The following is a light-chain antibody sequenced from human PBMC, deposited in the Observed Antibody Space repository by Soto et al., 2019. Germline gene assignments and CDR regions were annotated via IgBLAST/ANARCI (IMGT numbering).Light chain of an antibody. J-gene: IGKJ4*01. Sequence: EIVMTQSPVTLSVSAGERATLSCRASQNVLTNVAWYQQKPGQAPRLLMYSASTRTTGIPDRLSGRRSRTECPLPICSLQSNDFGVYSCQQYSHSPALVFGGGTKVEIK. CDR2: SAS. V-gene: IGKV3-15*01. CDR3: QQYSHSPALV. CDR1: QNVLTN.